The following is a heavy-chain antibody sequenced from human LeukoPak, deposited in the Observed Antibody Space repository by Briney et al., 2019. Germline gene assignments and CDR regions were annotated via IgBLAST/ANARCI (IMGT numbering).Heavy chain of an antibody. D-gene: IGHD3-10*01. CDR2: ISAYNGNT. V-gene: IGHV1-18*01. J-gene: IGHJ4*02. Sequence: APVKVSCKASGYTFTSYGISWVRQAPGQGLEWMGWISAYNGNTNYAQKLQGRVTMTTDTSTSTAYMELSSLRSEDTAVHYCARSMIRGVTYYFDYWGQGTLVTVSS. CDR3: ARSMIRGVTYYFDY. CDR1: GYTFTSYG.